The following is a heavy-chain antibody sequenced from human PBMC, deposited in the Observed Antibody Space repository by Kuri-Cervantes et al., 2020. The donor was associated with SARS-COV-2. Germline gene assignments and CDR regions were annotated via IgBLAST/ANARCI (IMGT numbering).Heavy chain of an antibody. CDR3: ARDRVGVHDY. CDR1: GFTFSSYG. J-gene: IGHJ4*02. V-gene: IGHV3-33*01. D-gene: IGHD2-21*01. CDR2: IWYDGSNK. Sequence: GESLKISCAASGFTFSSYGMHWVRQAPGKGLEWVTVIWYDGSNKYYADPVKGRFTISRDNSKNTLYLQMNSLRAEDTAVYYCARDRVGVHDYWGQGTLVTVSS.